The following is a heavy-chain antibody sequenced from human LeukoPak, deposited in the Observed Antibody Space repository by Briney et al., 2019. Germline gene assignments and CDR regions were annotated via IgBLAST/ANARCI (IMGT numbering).Heavy chain of an antibody. V-gene: IGHV3-30*18. D-gene: IGHD4-17*01. J-gene: IGHJ4*02. Sequence: GGSLRLSCVASGFTFSSYGMHWVRQAPGKGLEWVAVISYDGSNKYYADSVKGRFTISRDNSKNTLYLQMNSLRAEDTAVYYCAKSTVTTEGGGYYFDYWGQGTLVTVSS. CDR2: ISYDGSNK. CDR1: GFTFSSYG. CDR3: AKSTVTTEGGGYYFDY.